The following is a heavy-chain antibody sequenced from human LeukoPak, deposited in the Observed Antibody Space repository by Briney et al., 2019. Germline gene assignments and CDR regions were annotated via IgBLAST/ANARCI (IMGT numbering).Heavy chain of an antibody. CDR1: GGTFSSYN. V-gene: IGHV1-18*01. D-gene: IGHD1-26*01. Sequence: ASVKVSCKASGGTFSSYNFIWVRQAPGQGLEWMGWISTYNGNTNYAQKLQGRVTMTTDTSTSTAYMELRSLRSDDTAVYYCASGVGASVVYWGQGTLVTVSS. CDR3: ASGVGASVVY. CDR2: ISTYNGNT. J-gene: IGHJ4*02.